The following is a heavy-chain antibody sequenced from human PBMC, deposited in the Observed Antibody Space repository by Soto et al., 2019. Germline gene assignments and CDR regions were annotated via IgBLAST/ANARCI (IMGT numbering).Heavy chain of an antibody. CDR1: GFTSSDHY. CDR3: TRVTRYPYEY. J-gene: IGHJ4*02. V-gene: IGHV3-72*01. Sequence: PGGSLRLSCAVSGFTSSDHYMDWVRQAPGKGLEWVGRSRDKANSYTTEYAASVRGRFTISRDDSKNSLYLQMNSLQAEDTAVYYCTRVTRYPYEYWGQGTQVTVSS. D-gene: IGHD3-3*01. CDR2: SRDKANSYTT.